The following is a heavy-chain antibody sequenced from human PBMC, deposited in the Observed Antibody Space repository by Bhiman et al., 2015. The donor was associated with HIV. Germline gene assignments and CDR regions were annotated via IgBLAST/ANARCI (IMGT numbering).Heavy chain of an antibody. J-gene: IGHJ3*02. Sequence: VQLVDSGGRVVQPGRSLRLSCEASGFTFSDYAMHWVRQAPGKGLEWVASISSSGTYIYYADSVKGRFTISRDNAKNSLYLQMNSLRAEDTAVYYCARSNYLGAFDIWGQGTMVIVSS. CDR3: ARSNYLGAFDI. CDR1: GFTFSDYA. D-gene: IGHD1-7*01. V-gene: IGHV3-21*01. CDR2: ISSSGTYI.